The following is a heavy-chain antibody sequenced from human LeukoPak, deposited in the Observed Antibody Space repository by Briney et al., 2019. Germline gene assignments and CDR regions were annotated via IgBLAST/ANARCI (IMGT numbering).Heavy chain of an antibody. J-gene: IGHJ4*02. CDR1: GGSFSGYY. CDR3: ARNRGGYSYGYKAYHFDY. Sequence: SETLSLTCAVYGGSFSGYYWSWIRQPPGKGLEWIGEINHSGSTNYNPSLKSRVTISVDTSKNQFSLKLSSVTAADTAVYYCARNRGGYSYGYKAYHFDYWGQGTLVTVSS. D-gene: IGHD5-18*01. CDR2: INHSGST. V-gene: IGHV4-34*01.